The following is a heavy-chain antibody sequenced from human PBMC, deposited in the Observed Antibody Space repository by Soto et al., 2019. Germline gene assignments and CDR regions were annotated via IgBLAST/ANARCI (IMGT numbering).Heavy chain of an antibody. V-gene: IGHV1-58*01. Sequence: SVKVSCKASGFTFTSSAVQWVRQARGQRLEWIGWIVVGSGNTNYAQKFQERVTITRDMSTSTAYMELSSLRSEDTAVYYCAANFWSGLYGMDVWGQGTTVTVS. D-gene: IGHD3-3*01. CDR2: IVVGSGNT. CDR3: AANFWSGLYGMDV. CDR1: GFTFTSSA. J-gene: IGHJ6*02.